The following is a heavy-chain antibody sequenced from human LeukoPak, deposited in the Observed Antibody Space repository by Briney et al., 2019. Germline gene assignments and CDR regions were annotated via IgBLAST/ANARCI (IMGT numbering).Heavy chain of an antibody. Sequence: SETLSLTCSVSGASLSSRTSYWGWIRQPPGKGLEWLGTIYSSGNTYYNPSLESRVTISRDTSKNQVALKVNSVTAADTATYYCARHVSSVGVAVVITLIDSWGQGTLVSVSS. CDR2: IYSSGNT. V-gene: IGHV4-39*01. J-gene: IGHJ4*02. D-gene: IGHD3-3*01. CDR1: GASLSSRTSY. CDR3: ARHVSSVGVAVVITLIDS.